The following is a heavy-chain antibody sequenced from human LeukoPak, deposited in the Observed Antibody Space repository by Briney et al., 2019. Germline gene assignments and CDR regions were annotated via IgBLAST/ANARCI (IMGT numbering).Heavy chain of an antibody. CDR1: GYTFTGYY. CDR3: ARGSSAAPTPLGYYYYMDV. V-gene: IGHV1-2*02. D-gene: IGHD6-13*01. CDR2: INPNSGGT. Sequence: GASVKVSCKASGYTFTGYYMHWVRQAPGQGLEWMVWINPNSGGTNYAQKFQGRVTMTRDTSISTAYMELSRLRSDDTAVYYCARGSSAAPTPLGYYYYMDVWGKGTTVTVSS. J-gene: IGHJ6*03.